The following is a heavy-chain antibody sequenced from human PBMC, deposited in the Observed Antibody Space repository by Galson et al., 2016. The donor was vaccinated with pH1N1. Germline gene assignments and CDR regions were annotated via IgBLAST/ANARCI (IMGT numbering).Heavy chain of an antibody. Sequence: QSGAEVKKPGESLKISCKGSGYNFATYWIGWVRQMPGKGLEWMGKVYPRDSDARYSPSFKDQVTSSGDTSTNTAYLQSLHLRASDSGIYYCARRIDMKTITGGVDAYDIWGQGTMVTVSS. D-gene: IGHD5-24*01. CDR3: ARRIDMKTITGGVDAYDI. V-gene: IGHV5-51*01. J-gene: IGHJ3*02. CDR1: GYNFATYW. CDR2: VYPRDSDA.